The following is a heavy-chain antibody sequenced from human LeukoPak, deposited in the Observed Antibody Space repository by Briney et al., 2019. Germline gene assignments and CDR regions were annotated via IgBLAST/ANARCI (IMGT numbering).Heavy chain of an antibody. Sequence: GRSLRLSCAASGFTFSSYAMHWVRQAPGKGLEWVALISYDESYRYYADSVKGRFTISRDNSKNTLYLQMNSLRADDTAVYYCARVQWELLCPDYWGQGTLVTVSS. CDR1: GFTFSSYA. J-gene: IGHJ4*02. CDR3: ARVQWELLCPDY. V-gene: IGHV3-30-3*01. D-gene: IGHD1-26*01. CDR2: ISYDESYR.